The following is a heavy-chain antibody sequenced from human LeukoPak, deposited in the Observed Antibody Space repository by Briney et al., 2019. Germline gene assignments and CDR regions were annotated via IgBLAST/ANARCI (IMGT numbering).Heavy chain of an antibody. Sequence: GGSLRLSCAASGFTFSSYAMGWVRQAPGKGLGWVSAITASGGNTYYADSVKGRFTISRDNSKNTLYLQVNSLRAEDTAVYYCAKGNGYSYGRYYFDYWGQGTLVTVS. CDR3: AKGNGYSYGRYYFDY. CDR1: GFTFSSYA. CDR2: ITASGGNT. D-gene: IGHD5-18*01. J-gene: IGHJ4*02. V-gene: IGHV3-23*01.